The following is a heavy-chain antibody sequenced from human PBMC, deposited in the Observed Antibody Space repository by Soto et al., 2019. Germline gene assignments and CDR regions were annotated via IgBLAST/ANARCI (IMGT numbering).Heavy chain of an antibody. CDR1: GFTFSTYA. CDR3: AKNSAATIGVGYDY. V-gene: IGHV3-23*01. CDR2: ITGNGGST. Sequence: EVQLLESGGDLVQPGGSLRLSCAASGFTFSTYALSWVRQAPGKGLEWVSAITGNGGSTYYADSVRGRFTISRDNSKHTLHLQISSLRAEDMAVYYCAKNSAATIGVGYDYWGQGTLVTVSS. D-gene: IGHD5-12*01. J-gene: IGHJ4*02.